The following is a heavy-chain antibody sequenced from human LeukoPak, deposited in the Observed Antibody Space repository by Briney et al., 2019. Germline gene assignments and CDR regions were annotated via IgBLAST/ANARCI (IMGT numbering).Heavy chain of an antibody. J-gene: IGHJ4*02. CDR2: IWYDGSNK. CDR1: GFTFSSYG. CDR3: ARDSDYYDSSGYYGY. Sequence: GGSLRLSCAASGFTFSSYGMPRVRQAPGKGLEWVAVIWYDGSNKYYADSVKGRFTISRDNSKNTLYLQMNSLRAEDTAVYYCARDSDYYDSSGYYGYWGQGTLVTVYS. D-gene: IGHD3-22*01. V-gene: IGHV3-33*01.